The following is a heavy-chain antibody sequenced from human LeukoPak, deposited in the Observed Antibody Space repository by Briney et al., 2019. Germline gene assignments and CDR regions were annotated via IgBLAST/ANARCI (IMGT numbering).Heavy chain of an antibody. J-gene: IGHJ4*02. CDR2: ISSSSYI. Sequence: GGSLRLSCAASGFTFSSYSMNWVRQAPGKGLEWVSSISSSSYIYYADSVKGRFTISRDNAKNSLYLQMNSLRAEDTAVYYCARADEYSSSFDYWGQGTLVTVSS. CDR3: ARADEYSSSFDY. CDR1: GFTFSSYS. D-gene: IGHD6-6*01. V-gene: IGHV3-21*01.